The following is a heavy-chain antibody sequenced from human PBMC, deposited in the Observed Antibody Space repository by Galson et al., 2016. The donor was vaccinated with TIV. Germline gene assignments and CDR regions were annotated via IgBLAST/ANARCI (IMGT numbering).Heavy chain of an antibody. J-gene: IGHJ4*02. CDR1: GFNFDDSA. D-gene: IGHD5-24*01. CDR3: TRNLAEMRKESDYYDY. V-gene: IGHV3-20*04. CDR2: INWNGRKT. Sequence: LRLSCATSGFNFDDSAFTWVRQVPGKGLEWVCDINWNGRKTRYRDSVTGRFTVSRDNGKKTLYLQLSSLRTEDTGLYYCTRNLAEMRKESDYYDYWGQGTLVTVSS.